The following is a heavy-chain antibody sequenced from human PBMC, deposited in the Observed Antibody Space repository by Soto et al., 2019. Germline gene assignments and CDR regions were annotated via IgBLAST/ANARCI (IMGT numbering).Heavy chain of an antibody. J-gene: IGHJ4*02. CDR1: GYTFSNYG. D-gene: IGHD1-26*01. CDR2: ISTYNVNR. V-gene: IGHV1-18*01. Sequence: ASVKVSCKASGYTFSNYGISWVRQAPGQGLEWMGWISTYNVNRNYAQKLQGRVTMTADTSTNAAYMELRSLRSDDAAVYYCARTRDSGSYYVFGDFDSWGQGTLVTVSS. CDR3: ARTRDSGSYYVFGDFDS.